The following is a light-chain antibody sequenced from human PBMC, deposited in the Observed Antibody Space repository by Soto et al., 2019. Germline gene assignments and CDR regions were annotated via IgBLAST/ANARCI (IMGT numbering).Light chain of an antibody. CDR1: QDISNY. J-gene: IGKJ2*01. V-gene: IGKV1-9*01. CDR3: LQLTSYPYT. CDR2: AAS. Sequence: DIQLTQSPSLLSASVGDRVTITCRASQDISNYLAWYQQKPGKAPKLLIYAASTLQSGVPSRFSGSESGPEFTLTISSLQPEDFATYYCLQLTSYPYTFGQGTKPEIK.